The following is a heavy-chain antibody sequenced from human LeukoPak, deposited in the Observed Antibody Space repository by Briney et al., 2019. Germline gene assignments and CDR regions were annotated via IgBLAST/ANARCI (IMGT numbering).Heavy chain of an antibody. CDR3: ARGQWFHDAFDI. V-gene: IGHV3-21*01. CDR1: GFTFSSYS. Sequence: GGSLRLSCAASGFTFSSYSMNWVRQAPGKGLEWVSCISSSGSYIYNADSVKDRFTISRDNAKNSLYLQMNSLRAEDTAVYYCARGQWFHDAFDIWGQGTMVTVSS. CDR2: ISSSGSYI. D-gene: IGHD3-22*01. J-gene: IGHJ3*02.